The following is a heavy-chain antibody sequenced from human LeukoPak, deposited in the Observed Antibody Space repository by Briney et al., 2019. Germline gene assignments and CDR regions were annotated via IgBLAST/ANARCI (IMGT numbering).Heavy chain of an antibody. CDR1: GYTFTGYY. CDR3: ARGYNWNCYWFDP. J-gene: IGHJ5*02. V-gene: IGHV1-2*02. Sequence: ASVKVSCKASGYTFTGYYMHWVRQAPGQGLEWMGWINPNSGGTNYAQKFQGRVTMTRDTSISTAYMELSRLRSDNTAVYYCARGYNWNCYWFDPWGQGTLVTVSS. D-gene: IGHD1-7*01. CDR2: INPNSGGT.